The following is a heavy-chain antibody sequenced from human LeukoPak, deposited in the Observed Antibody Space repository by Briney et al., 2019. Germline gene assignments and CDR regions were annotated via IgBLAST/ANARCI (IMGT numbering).Heavy chain of an antibody. J-gene: IGHJ4*02. CDR3: ARETTVTTSSDY. CDR2: IYYSGST. Sequence: KTSETLSHTCTVSGGSISSGGYYWSWIRQHPGKGLGWIGYIYYSGSTYYNPSLKSRVTISVDTSKNQFSLKLSSVTAADTAVYYCARETTVTTSSDYWGQGTLVTVSS. V-gene: IGHV4-31*03. D-gene: IGHD4-17*01. CDR1: GGSISSGGYY.